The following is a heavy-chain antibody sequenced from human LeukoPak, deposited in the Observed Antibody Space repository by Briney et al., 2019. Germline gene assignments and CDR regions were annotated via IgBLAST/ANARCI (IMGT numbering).Heavy chain of an antibody. CDR3: AREKVRQSGMDV. V-gene: IGHV1-69*13. CDR2: IIPIFGTA. D-gene: IGHD2-2*01. CDR1: GGTFSSYA. Sequence: ASVKVSCKASGGTFSSYAISWVRQAPGQGLEWMGGIIPIFGTANYAQKFQGRVTITADESTSTAYMELSSLRSEDTAVYYCAREKVRQSGMDVWGRGTTVTVSS. J-gene: IGHJ6*02.